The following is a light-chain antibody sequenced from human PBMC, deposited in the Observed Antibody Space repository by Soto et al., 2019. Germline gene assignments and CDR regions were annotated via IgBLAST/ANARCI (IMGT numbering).Light chain of an antibody. CDR3: QQSYSTPPVT. V-gene: IGKV1-39*01. J-gene: IGKJ3*01. Sequence: DIQMTQSPSSLSASVGDRVTITCRASQSISSYLNWYQQKPGKAPKLLIYAASSLQSGVPSRLSGSGSGTDFNLTISSLQPEDFATYYCQQSYSTPPVTFGPGTKVDIK. CDR2: AAS. CDR1: QSISSY.